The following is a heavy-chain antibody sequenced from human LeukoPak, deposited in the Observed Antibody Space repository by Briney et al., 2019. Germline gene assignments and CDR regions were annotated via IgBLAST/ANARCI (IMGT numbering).Heavy chain of an antibody. Sequence: SETLSLTCAVYGGSFSGYYWSWIRQPPGKGLEWIGEINHSGSTNYNPSLKSRVTISVDTSKNQFSLKLSSVTAADTAVYYCARDRRIEYDFWSGSGPYFDYWGQGTLVTVSS. D-gene: IGHD3-3*01. CDR3: ARDRRIEYDFWSGSGPYFDY. V-gene: IGHV4-34*01. CDR2: INHSGST. J-gene: IGHJ4*02. CDR1: GGSFSGYY.